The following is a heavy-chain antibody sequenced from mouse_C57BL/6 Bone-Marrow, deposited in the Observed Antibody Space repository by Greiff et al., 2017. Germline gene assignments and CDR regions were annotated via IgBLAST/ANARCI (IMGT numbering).Heavy chain of an antibody. V-gene: IGHV5-6*01. CDR2: ISSGGSYT. D-gene: IGHD2-1*01. J-gene: IGHJ1*03. Sequence: EVHLVESGGDLVKPGGSLKLSCAASGFTFSSYGMSWVRQTPDKRLEWVATISSGGSYTYYPDSGKGRFTISRDNAKNTLYLQMSRLKSEDTAMYYCARRGFYYGNFRWYFDVWGTGTTGTVSS. CDR3: ARRGFYYGNFRWYFDV. CDR1: GFTFSSYG.